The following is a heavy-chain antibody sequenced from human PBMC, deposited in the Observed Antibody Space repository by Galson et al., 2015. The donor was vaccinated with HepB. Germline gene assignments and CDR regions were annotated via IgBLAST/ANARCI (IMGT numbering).Heavy chain of an antibody. Sequence: QSGAEVKKPGDSLKISCKGSGYSFTRYWIAWVRQMPGQGLEWMGIIYPGDFDTRYSPSFQGQVTISADKSISTAYLQWSSLKASDTAMYYCARQQQLAGYGMDVWGQGTTVTVSS. CDR1: GYSFTRYW. CDR2: IYPGDFDT. D-gene: IGHD6-13*01. J-gene: IGHJ6*02. CDR3: ARQQQLAGYGMDV. V-gene: IGHV5-51*01.